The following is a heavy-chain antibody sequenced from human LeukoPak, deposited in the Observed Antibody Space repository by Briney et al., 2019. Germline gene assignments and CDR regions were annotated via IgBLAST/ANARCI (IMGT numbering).Heavy chain of an antibody. CDR3: ARHTVSLGAFDV. D-gene: IGHD2-8*02. J-gene: IGHJ3*01. CDR1: GDSITSSYHF. CDR2: IYYSGNT. V-gene: IGHV4-39*01. Sequence: PSETLSLTCNVSGDSITSSYHFWGWIRQSPRKGLEWIGNIYYSGNTYYNPSLKSRVAISVDTSKDQFSLKLTAVTATDTAIYYCARHTVSLGAFDVWGQGTMVTVSS.